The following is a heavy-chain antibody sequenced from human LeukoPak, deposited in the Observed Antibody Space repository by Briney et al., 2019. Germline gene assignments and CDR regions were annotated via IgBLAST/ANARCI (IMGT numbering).Heavy chain of an antibody. CDR2: IYYSGST. D-gene: IGHD3-10*01. Sequence: SETLSLTCTVSGGSISSYYWSWIRQPPAKGLEWIGYIYYSGSTNYNPSLKSRVTISVDTSKNQFSLKLSSVTAADTAVYYCAGGLLWFGERYWGQGTLVTVSS. V-gene: IGHV4-59*01. CDR1: GGSISSYY. J-gene: IGHJ4*02. CDR3: AGGLLWFGERY.